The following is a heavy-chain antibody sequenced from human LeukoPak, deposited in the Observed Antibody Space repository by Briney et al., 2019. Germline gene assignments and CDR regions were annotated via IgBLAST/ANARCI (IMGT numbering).Heavy chain of an antibody. V-gene: IGHV3-7*01. CDR1: GFTFSSHW. CDR3: ARDAGSYYYYYYMDV. Sequence: PGGSLGLSCAASGFTFSSHWMSWVRQAPGKGLEWVANIKQDGSEKYYVDSVKGRFTISRDNAKNSLYLQMNSLRAEDTAVYYCARDAGSYYYYYYMDVWGKGTTVTVSS. D-gene: IGHD6-13*01. J-gene: IGHJ6*03. CDR2: IKQDGSEK.